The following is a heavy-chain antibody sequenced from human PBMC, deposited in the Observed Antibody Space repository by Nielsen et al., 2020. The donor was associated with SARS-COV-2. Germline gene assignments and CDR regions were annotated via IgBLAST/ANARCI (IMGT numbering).Heavy chain of an antibody. J-gene: IGHJ4*02. V-gene: IGHV3-30-3*01. CDR1: GFTFSSYA. CDR2: ISYDGSNK. D-gene: IGHD2-2*01. CDR3: ARLTCFGDIVVVPAAIAFDY. Sequence: GESLKISCAASGFTFSSYAMHWVRQAPGKGLEWVAVISYDGSNKYYADSVKGRFTISRDNSKNTLYLQMNSLRAEDTAVYYCARLTCFGDIVVVPAAIAFDYWGQGTLVTVSS.